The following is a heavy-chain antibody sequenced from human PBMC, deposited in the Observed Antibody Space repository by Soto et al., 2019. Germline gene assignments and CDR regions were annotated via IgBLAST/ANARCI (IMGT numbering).Heavy chain of an antibody. CDR3: AHRGLTAAGDPFDF. CDR2: IYWDDDK. CDR1: GFSLSTSGVG. V-gene: IGHV2-5*02. D-gene: IGHD6-13*01. J-gene: IGHJ4*02. Sequence: QITLKESGPTLVKPTQPLTLTCTFSGFSLSTSGVGVGWIRQPPGKALEWLALIYWDDDKRYSPSLKSRLTITKDTTKNQVVLTMTNMDPVDTATYYCAHRGLTAAGDPFDFWGQGTLVTVSS.